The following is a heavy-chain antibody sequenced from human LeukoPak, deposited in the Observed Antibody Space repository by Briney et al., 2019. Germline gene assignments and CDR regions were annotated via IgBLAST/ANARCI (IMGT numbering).Heavy chain of an antibody. J-gene: IGHJ6*03. Sequence: GGSLRLSCAASGFTFSSYNMNWVRQAPGKGLEWVSGISGSGRSTHYADSAKGRFTISRDNSKNTLYLEMNSLRAEGTAVYYWAKDLRGGYGFGGYYYYYMDVWGKGTTVTISS. CDR2: ISGSGRST. D-gene: IGHD5-24*01. CDR1: GFTFSSYN. V-gene: IGHV3-23*01. CDR3: AKDLRGGYGFGGYYYYYMDV.